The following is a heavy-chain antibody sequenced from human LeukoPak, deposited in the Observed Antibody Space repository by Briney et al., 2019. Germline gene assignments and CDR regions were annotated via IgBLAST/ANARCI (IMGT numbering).Heavy chain of an antibody. D-gene: IGHD6-19*01. CDR2: IYYTGGT. J-gene: IGHJ4*02. CDR3: ARGRIAVAVIDY. CDR1: GGSISSSSYY. V-gene: IGHV4-39*07. Sequence: SETLSLTCTVSGGSISSSSYYWGWIRQPPGKGLEWIGSIYYTGGTYYNPSLKSRVTISVDTSKNQFSLKLSSVTAADTAVYYCARGRIAVAVIDYWGQGTLVTVSS.